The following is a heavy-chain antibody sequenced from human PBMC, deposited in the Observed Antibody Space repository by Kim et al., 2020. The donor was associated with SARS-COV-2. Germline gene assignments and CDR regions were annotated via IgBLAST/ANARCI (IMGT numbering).Heavy chain of an antibody. Sequence: GGSLRLSCTASGFTFGDYAVSWFRQAPGKGLEWVGVIKNTFYGGTSEYAASVKGRFTIARDDSKTIAYLQMSSLETEDTAMYYCTREGSGDYLFDYWGQGALVAVSS. CDR3: TREGSGDYLFDY. D-gene: IGHD4-17*01. J-gene: IGHJ4*02. CDR2: IKNTFYGGTS. V-gene: IGHV3-49*03. CDR1: GFTFGDYA.